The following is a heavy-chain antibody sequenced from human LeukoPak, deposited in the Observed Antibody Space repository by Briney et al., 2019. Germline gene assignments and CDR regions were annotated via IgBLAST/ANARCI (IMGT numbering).Heavy chain of an antibody. Sequence: SETLSLTCAVYGGSFSGHYWSWIRQPPGKGLEWIGAINDSGGTNYNPSLKSRVTISVDTSKNQCSLNLSSVTAADTAVYYCHGASPGDYWGQGTLVTVSS. CDR1: GGSFSGHY. J-gene: IGHJ4*02. CDR2: INDSGGT. CDR3: HGASPGDY. V-gene: IGHV4-34*01. D-gene: IGHD4/OR15-4a*01.